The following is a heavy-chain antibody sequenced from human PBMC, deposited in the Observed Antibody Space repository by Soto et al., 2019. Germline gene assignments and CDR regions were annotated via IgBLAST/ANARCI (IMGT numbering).Heavy chain of an antibody. J-gene: IGHJ6*02. CDR1: GLGFSGYS. D-gene: IGHD5-18*01. V-gene: IGHV3-30-3*01. CDR3: VRVGWGYSYGNGMDG. CDR2: IKHDGSEI. Sequence: SLRLSCLASGLGFSGYSMHWVRQAPGKGLDWVAVIKHDGSEIYYADSVKGRFTISKDDSKNTLHLQMNALRVDDTALYYCVRVGWGYSYGNGMDGWGQGSTVTVSS.